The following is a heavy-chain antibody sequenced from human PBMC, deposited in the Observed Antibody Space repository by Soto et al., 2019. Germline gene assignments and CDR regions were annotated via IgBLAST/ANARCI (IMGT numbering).Heavy chain of an antibody. CDR3: ARGSLTYCSSTSCYLRPTGYGMDV. J-gene: IGHJ6*02. Sequence: RASVKISCKASGYTFTGYYMHWVRQAPGQGLEWMGWINPNSGGTNYAQKFQGWVTMTRDTSISTAYMELSRLRSDDTAVYYCARGSLTYCSSTSCYLRPTGYGMDVWGQGTTVTVSS. V-gene: IGHV1-2*04. CDR1: GYTFTGYY. D-gene: IGHD2-2*01. CDR2: INPNSGGT.